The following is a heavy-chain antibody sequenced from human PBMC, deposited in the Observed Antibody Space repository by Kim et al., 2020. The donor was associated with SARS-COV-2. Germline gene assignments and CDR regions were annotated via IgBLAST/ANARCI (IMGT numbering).Heavy chain of an antibody. CDR1: GFTLSNFI. CDR2: IRTKAYGGTT. J-gene: IGHJ4*02. V-gene: IGHV3-49*04. D-gene: IGHD2-21*02. CDR3: TTAFH. Sequence: GGSLRLSCTGSGFTLSNFIINWVRQAPGKGIEWVGFIRTKAYGGTTEYAASVKGRLTISRDDSKNIAYVQMSRLKTEGTALYYCTTAFHWGQGTLITVSS.